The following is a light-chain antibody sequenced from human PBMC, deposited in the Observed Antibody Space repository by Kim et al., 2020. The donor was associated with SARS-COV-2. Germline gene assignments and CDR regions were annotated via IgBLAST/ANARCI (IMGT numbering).Light chain of an antibody. Sequence: VAPGQTASITCSGDKMGDKYACWYQQKPGQSPVLVIYQDSKRPSGIPERFSGSNSGNTATLTISGTQAMDEADYYCQAWDSSTVVFGGGTKLTVL. J-gene: IGLJ2*01. CDR1: KMGDKY. CDR2: QDS. CDR3: QAWDSSTVV. V-gene: IGLV3-1*01.